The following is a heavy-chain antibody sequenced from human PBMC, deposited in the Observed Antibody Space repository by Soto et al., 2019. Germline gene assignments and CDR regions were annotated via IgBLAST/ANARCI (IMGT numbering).Heavy chain of an antibody. J-gene: IGHJ6*02. D-gene: IGHD3-16*01. CDR3: GAQHAYTSMGGYYYTGRDV. V-gene: IGHV5-51*01. Sequence: GESLKISCEGFGYSFATYWIGWVRQMPGKGLEWMGIIYPADSDTRYSPSFQGQVTISADKSINTAYLQWSSLKASDTAMYYCGAQHAYTSMGGYYYTGRDVWGQGTTVTVSS. CDR1: GYSFATYW. CDR2: IYPADSDT.